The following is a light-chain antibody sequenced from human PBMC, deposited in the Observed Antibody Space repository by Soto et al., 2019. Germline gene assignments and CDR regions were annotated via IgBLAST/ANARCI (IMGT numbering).Light chain of an antibody. J-gene: IGKJ1*01. CDR2: SAS. CDR3: QQYNNLPPT. CDR1: ERVSTN. Sequence: PGESATLSCRASERVSTNLAGYQQTPGQAPRLLIYSASRRPTDIPVRFSGSGSGAEFTLTISSLQSEDFAIYYCQQYNNLPPTFGQGTKVDIK. V-gene: IGKV3-15*01.